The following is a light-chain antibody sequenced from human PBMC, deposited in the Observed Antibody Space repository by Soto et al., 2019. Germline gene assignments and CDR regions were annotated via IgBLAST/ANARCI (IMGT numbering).Light chain of an antibody. J-gene: IGLJ2*01. V-gene: IGLV2-14*01. CDR1: SSDVGGYNY. CDR2: DVS. Sequence: QSVLTQPASVSGSPGQSITISCTGTSSDVGGYNYVSWYQQHPGKAPKLMIYDVSNRPSGVSNRFSGSKSGNTASLTLSGLQAEDEADYYCSSYTSSSPVVFGGGTKVTVL. CDR3: SSYTSSSPVV.